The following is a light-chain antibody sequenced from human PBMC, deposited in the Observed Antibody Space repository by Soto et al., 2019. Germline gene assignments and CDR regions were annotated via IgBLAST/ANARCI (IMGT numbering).Light chain of an antibody. CDR2: EVS. CDR3: SSYTGSSTLVV. V-gene: IGLV2-14*01. Sequence: QSALTQPASVSGSPGQSITISCTGTSXDVGGYNYVSWYQQHPGKAPKLMIYEVSNRPSGVSNRFSGSKSGNTASLTISGLQAEDEADYYCSSYTGSSTLVVFGTGTKVTVL. CDR1: SXDVGGYNY. J-gene: IGLJ1*01.